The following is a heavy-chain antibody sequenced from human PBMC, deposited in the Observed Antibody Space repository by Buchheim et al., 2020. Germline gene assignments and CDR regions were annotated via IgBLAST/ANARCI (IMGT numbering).Heavy chain of an antibody. J-gene: IGHJ4*02. CDR1: GFTFSSYE. Sequence: EVQLVESGGGLVQPGGSLRLSCAASGFTFSSYEMNWVRQAPGKGLEWVSYISSSGSTIYYADSVKGRFTISRDNSKNTLYLQMNSLRAEDTAIYYCARNVRTMTTAFDYWGQGTL. D-gene: IGHD4-17*01. CDR2: ISSSGSTI. V-gene: IGHV3-48*03. CDR3: ARNVRTMTTAFDY.